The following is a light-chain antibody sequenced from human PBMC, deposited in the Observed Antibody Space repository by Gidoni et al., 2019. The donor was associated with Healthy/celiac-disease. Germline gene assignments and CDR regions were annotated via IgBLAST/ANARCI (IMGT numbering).Light chain of an antibody. Sequence: DIQMTQAPSALSASVGDRVTITCRASQSISTYLNWYQKKPGKAPDLLIYSASSLQSGIPSRFSGSGSGTDFTLTINSLQPEDFATYYCQQSYSFPYIFGGGTKVEI. CDR2: SAS. V-gene: IGKV1-39*01. CDR1: QSISTY. CDR3: QQSYSFPYI. J-gene: IGKJ4*01.